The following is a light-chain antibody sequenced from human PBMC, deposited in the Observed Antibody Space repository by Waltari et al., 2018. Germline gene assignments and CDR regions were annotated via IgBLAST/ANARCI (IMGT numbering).Light chain of an antibody. CDR3: QQYNNWPPVT. V-gene: IGKV3-15*01. J-gene: IGKJ2*01. CDR1: RSLSNN. Sequence: EILMTQPPATLSVSPGERATLSCRASRSLSNNLAWYQQRPGQAPRLLIYNAFTRATGVPARVSGSGSGTEFTLTISSMQSEDSAVYYCQQYNNWPPVTFGQGTKVEIK. CDR2: NAF.